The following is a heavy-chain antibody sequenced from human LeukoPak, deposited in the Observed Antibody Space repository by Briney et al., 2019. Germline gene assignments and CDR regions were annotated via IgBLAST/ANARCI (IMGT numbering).Heavy chain of an antibody. CDR3: ARRDSNWGFDWYFDL. D-gene: IGHD7-27*01. V-gene: IGHV4-59*01. CDR1: GGSISSYY. Sequence: SETLSLTCTVSGGSISSYYWSRIRQPPGKGLEWIGYIYYSGSTNYNPSLKSRVTISVDTSKNQFSLKLTSVTAADTAVYYCARRDSNWGFDWYFDLWGCGTLVTVSS. J-gene: IGHJ2*01. CDR2: IYYSGST.